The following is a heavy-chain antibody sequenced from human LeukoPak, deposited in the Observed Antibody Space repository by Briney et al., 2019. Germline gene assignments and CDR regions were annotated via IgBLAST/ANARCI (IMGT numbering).Heavy chain of an antibody. D-gene: IGHD6-13*01. Sequence: SVKVSCKASGGTFSSYAISWVRQAPGQGLEWMGGIIPIFGTANYAQKFQGRVTITADESTSTAYMELSSLRSEDAAVYYCAREGYSSSWYIGRSWFDPWGQGTLVTVSS. J-gene: IGHJ5*02. CDR1: GGTFSSYA. CDR3: AREGYSSSWYIGRSWFDP. CDR2: IIPIFGTA. V-gene: IGHV1-69*13.